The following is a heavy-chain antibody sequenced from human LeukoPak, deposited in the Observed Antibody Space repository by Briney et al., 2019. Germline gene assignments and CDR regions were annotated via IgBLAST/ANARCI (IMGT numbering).Heavy chain of an antibody. CDR2: IYYSGST. D-gene: IGHD3-9*01. Sequence: SETLSLTCTVSGGSINYYYLHWIRQPPGKGLEWIGYIYYSGSTDYNPSLKSRVTISVDTSQNQFSLKLSSVTAADTAVYYCAGQSRHYDVLTGYYPYFDYWGQGTLVTVSS. CDR3: AGQSRHYDVLTGYYPYFDY. J-gene: IGHJ4*02. CDR1: GGSINYYY. V-gene: IGHV4-59*08.